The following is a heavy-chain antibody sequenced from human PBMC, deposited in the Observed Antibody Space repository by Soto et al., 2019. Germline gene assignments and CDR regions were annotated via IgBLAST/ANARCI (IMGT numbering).Heavy chain of an antibody. V-gene: IGHV3-23*01. CDR2: ISGSGGST. CDR3: AKDGGYDFWSGYYNVRYFDY. D-gene: IGHD3-3*01. J-gene: IGHJ4*02. Sequence: GGSLRLSCAASGFTFSSYAMSWVRQAPGKGLEWVSAISGSGGSTYYADSVKGRFTISRDNSKNTLYLQMNSLRAEDTAVYYCAKDGGYDFWSGYYNVRYFDYWGQGTLVTVSS. CDR1: GFTFSSYA.